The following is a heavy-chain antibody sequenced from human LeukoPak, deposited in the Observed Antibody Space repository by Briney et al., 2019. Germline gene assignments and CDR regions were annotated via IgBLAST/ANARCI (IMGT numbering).Heavy chain of an antibody. CDR3: AKDPACGGDCYPNWFDP. D-gene: IGHD2-21*02. V-gene: IGHV3-23*01. Sequence: PGGSLRLSCAASEFTFDNYAMSWVRQAPGKGLEWVSAISGSGGSTYYADSVKGRFTISRDNSKNTLYLQMNSLRAEDTAVYYCAKDPACGGDCYPNWFDPWGQGTLVTVSS. CDR1: EFTFDNYA. J-gene: IGHJ5*02. CDR2: ISGSGGST.